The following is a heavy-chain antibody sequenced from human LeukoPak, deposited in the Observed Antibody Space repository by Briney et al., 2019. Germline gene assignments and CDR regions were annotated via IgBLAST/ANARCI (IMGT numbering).Heavy chain of an antibody. CDR3: ARLNDIVVVPAAIDY. J-gene: IGHJ4*02. CDR1: GGTVISYA. Sequence: ASVKVSCKASGGTVISYAISWVRQAPGQGLEWMGGIIPIFGTGNYAQKFQGRVTITADESTSTAYMELSSLRSEDTAVYYCARLNDIVVVPAAIDYWGQGTLVTVSS. V-gene: IGHV1-69*13. CDR2: IIPIFGTG. D-gene: IGHD2-2*01.